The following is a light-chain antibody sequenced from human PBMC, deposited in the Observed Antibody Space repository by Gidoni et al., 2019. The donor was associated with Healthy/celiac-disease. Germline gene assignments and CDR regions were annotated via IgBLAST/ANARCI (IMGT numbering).Light chain of an antibody. CDR3: QSYDSSLSEV. J-gene: IGLJ1*01. V-gene: IGLV1-40*01. CDR2: GNS. Sequence: QSVLTPPPSVSRAPAPRVTISCSWSSSNIGAGYDVHWYQQLPGTAPKLLIYGNSNRPSGVPDRFSGSKSGTSASLAITGLQAEDEADYYCQSYDSSLSEVFGTGTKVTVL. CDR1: SSNIGAGYD.